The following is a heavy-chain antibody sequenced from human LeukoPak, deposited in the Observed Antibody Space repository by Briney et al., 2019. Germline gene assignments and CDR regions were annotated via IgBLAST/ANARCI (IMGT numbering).Heavy chain of an antibody. D-gene: IGHD3-22*01. CDR2: ISGSGGSP. V-gene: IGHV3-23*01. CDR3: AKGNYYDSSGYYSFDY. J-gene: IGHJ4*02. Sequence: GGSLRLSCAASGFTFSSYAMTWVRQAPGKGLEWVSGISGSGGSPYYADSVKGRFTISRDNSKNTLYLQMNSLRAEDTAVYYCAKGNYYDSSGYYSFDYWGQGTLVTVSS. CDR1: GFTFSSYA.